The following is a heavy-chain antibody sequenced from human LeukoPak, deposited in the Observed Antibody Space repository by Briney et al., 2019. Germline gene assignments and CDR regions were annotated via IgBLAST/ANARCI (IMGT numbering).Heavy chain of an antibody. V-gene: IGHV4-31*03. D-gene: IGHD3-22*01. J-gene: IGHJ3*02. CDR3: ATDSSGYGKYAFDI. CDR2: IYYSRST. Sequence: ASETLSLTCTVSGGSISSGGYYWSWIRQHPGKGLEWIGYIYYSRSTYYNPSLKSRVTISVDTSKNQFSLKLSSVTAADTDMYYYATDSSGYGKYAFDIWGQGTKVTVSS. CDR1: GGSISSGGYY.